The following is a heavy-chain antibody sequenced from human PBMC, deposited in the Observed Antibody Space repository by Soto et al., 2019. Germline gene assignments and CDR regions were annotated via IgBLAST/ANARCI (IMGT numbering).Heavy chain of an antibody. Sequence: QVQLQQWGAGLLKPSETLSLTCAVYGGSFSGYYWSWIRQPPGKGLEWIGEINHSGSTNYNPSLKSRVTISVDTSKNQFALKLSSVTAADTAVYYCARTESGWYWFDPWGQGTLVTVSS. CDR3: ARTESGWYWFDP. V-gene: IGHV4-34*01. J-gene: IGHJ5*02. D-gene: IGHD6-19*01. CDR2: INHSGST. CDR1: GGSFSGYY.